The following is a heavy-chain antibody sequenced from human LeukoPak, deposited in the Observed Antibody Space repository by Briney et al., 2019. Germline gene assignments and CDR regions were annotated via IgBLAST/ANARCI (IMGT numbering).Heavy chain of an antibody. CDR2: MYHSGST. CDR1: EYSISSGYY. Sequence: SETLSLTCSVSEYSISSGYYWGWIRQPPGKGLEWIGYMYHSGSTYYNPSLKSRVTISVDTSKNQFSLKLSSVTATDTAVYYCATGSNSWRVQHWGQGTLVTVSS. D-gene: IGHD1-26*01. J-gene: IGHJ1*01. V-gene: IGHV4-38-2*02. CDR3: ATGSNSWRVQH.